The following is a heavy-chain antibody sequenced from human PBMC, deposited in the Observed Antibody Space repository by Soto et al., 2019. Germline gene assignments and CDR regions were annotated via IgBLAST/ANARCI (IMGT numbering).Heavy chain of an antibody. CDR1: GGSISSSTYY. V-gene: IGHV4-39*01. J-gene: IGHJ4*02. CDR3: ARHARGSCSS. D-gene: IGHD2-15*01. Sequence: SETLSLTCTVSGGSISSSTYYWGWIRQPPGKGLEWIGNIYYSGSTYYNPSLKSRVTISVDTSKNQFSLKLSSVTAADTAMYFCARHARGSCSSWGQGTLVTVSS. CDR2: IYYSGST.